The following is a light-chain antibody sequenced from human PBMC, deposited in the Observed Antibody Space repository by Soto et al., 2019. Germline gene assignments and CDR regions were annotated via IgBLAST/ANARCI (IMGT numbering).Light chain of an antibody. Sequence: QTVVTQEPSLTVSPGGSVTLTCASSTGAVTSGPYPNWFQQNAGQPPRALIYSTSNQHSWTPASFSGYLLGDKAALTLSGVQPEDEAEYYCLLFYDNTWVFGGGTKLTVL. V-gene: IGLV7-43*01. CDR2: STS. J-gene: IGLJ3*02. CDR1: TGAVTSGPY. CDR3: LLFYDNTWV.